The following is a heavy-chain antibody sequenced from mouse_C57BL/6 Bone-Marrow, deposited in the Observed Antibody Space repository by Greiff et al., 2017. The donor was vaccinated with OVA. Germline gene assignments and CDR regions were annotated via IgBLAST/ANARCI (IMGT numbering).Heavy chain of an antibody. Sequence: EVKLMESGPELVKPGASVKIPCKASGYTFTDYNMDWVKQSHGKSLEWIGDINPNNGGTIYNQKFKGKATLTVDKSSSTAYMELRSLTSEDTAVYYCARDYGSSYGYYAMDYWGQGTSVTVSS. V-gene: IGHV1-18*01. CDR2: INPNNGGT. D-gene: IGHD1-1*01. CDR3: ARDYGSSYGYYAMDY. J-gene: IGHJ4*01. CDR1: GYTFTDYN.